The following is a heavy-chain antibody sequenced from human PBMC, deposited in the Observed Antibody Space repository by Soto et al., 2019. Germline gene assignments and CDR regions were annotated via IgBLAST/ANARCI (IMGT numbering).Heavy chain of an antibody. Sequence: ASVKVSCKASGYTFTGYYMHWVRQAPGQVLEWMGWINPNSGGTNYAQKFQGRVTMTRDTSISTAYMELSRLRSDDTAVYYCARDGYSGYDLYYFDYWGQGTLVTVSS. CDR3: ARDGYSGYDLYYFDY. V-gene: IGHV1-2*02. CDR1: GYTFTGYY. J-gene: IGHJ4*02. D-gene: IGHD5-12*01. CDR2: INPNSGGT.